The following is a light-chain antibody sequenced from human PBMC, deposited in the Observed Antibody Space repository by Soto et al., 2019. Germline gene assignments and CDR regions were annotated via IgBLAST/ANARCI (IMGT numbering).Light chain of an antibody. V-gene: IGLV1-44*01. CDR3: GAWDDSLNGYV. J-gene: IGLJ1*01. CDR2: ANN. Sequence: QSALTQTPSASGTPGQRVTLTCSGSSSNVGSQRVKWYQQLPGTAPKLLIYANNQRPSGVPDRFSGSKSGTSASLAISGLQSEDEADYYCGAWDDSLNGYVFGTGTKVTVL. CDR1: SSNVGSQR.